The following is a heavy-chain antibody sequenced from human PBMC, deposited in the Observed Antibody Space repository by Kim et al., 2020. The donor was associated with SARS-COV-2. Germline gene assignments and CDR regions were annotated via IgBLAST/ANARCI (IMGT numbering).Heavy chain of an antibody. CDR3: VRGSYSISGRF. Sequence: GGSLRLSCSASGFTFSSNAIHWVRQAPGKGLEYVSAISGNGGTTYYADSVKGRSTISRDNSKNTVYLQMSSLRVEDTALYYCVRGSYSISGRFWGQGTLVTVSS. D-gene: IGHD6-6*01. J-gene: IGHJ4*02. CDR1: GFTFSSNA. V-gene: IGHV3-64D*06. CDR2: ISGNGGTT.